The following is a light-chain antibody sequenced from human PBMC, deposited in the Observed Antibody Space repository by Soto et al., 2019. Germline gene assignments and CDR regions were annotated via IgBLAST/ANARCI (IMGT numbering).Light chain of an antibody. V-gene: IGLV2-14*01. CDR1: SSDVGGYNY. J-gene: IGLJ2*01. CDR2: DVS. Sequence: QSVLTQPASVSGSPGQSITISCTGTSSDVGGYNYVSWYQQHPGKAPKLMMYDVSNRPSGVSNRFSGSKSGNTAAQTISGLQAEDEADYYCSSYTSSSSVVFGGGTKLTVL. CDR3: SSYTSSSSVV.